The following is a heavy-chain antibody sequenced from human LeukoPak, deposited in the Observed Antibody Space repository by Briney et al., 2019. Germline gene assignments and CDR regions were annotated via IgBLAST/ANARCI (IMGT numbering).Heavy chain of an antibody. V-gene: IGHV1-2*02. CDR3: ARGEPLLEEPLAYPSPPFDY. CDR1: GYTFTGYY. CDR2: INPNSGGT. D-gene: IGHD3-10*01. Sequence: ASVKVSCKASGYTFTGYYMHWVRQAPGQGLEWMGWINPNSGGTNYAQKFQGRVTMTTDTSTSTAYMELRSPRSDDTAVYYCARGEPLLEEPLAYPSPPFDYWGQGTLVTVSS. J-gene: IGHJ4*02.